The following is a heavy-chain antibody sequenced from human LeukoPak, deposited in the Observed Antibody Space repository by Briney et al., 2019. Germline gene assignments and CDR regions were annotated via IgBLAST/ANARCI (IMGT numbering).Heavy chain of an antibody. Sequence: GGSLRLSCVASGFPFSSYWMTWVRQAPGKGLEWVANIKQDGSKKSYVDSVKGRFTISRDNAKNSLYLQTNSLRAEDTAIYYCTRVGYIDEGIDYWGQGTLVTVSS. CDR2: IKQDGSKK. V-gene: IGHV3-7*04. J-gene: IGHJ4*02. D-gene: IGHD5-24*01. CDR1: GFPFSSYW. CDR3: TRVGYIDEGIDY.